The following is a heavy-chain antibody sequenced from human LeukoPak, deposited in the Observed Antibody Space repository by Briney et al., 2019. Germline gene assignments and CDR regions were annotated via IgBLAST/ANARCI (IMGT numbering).Heavy chain of an antibody. D-gene: IGHD6-13*01. J-gene: IGHJ4*02. Sequence: SETLSLTCAVSGGSISSGGYSWSWIRQPPGKGLGWIGYIYHSGSTYYNPSLKSRVTISVDRSKNQFSLKLSSVTAADTAVYYCARYSSSWYAFDYWGQGTLVTVSS. V-gene: IGHV4-30-2*01. CDR2: IYHSGST. CDR1: GGSISSGGYS. CDR3: ARYSSSWYAFDY.